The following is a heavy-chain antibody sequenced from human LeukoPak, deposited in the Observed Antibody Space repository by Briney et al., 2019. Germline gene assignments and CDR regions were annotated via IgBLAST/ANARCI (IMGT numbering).Heavy chain of an antibody. CDR1: GYSFTSYW. V-gene: IGHV5-51*01. CDR3: ARHDYVWGSYRSAQFDY. Sequence: GESLKISCKGSGYSFTSYWIGWVRQMPGKGLEWMGIIYPGDSDTRYSPSFQGQVTISADKSIRTAYLRWSSLKASDTAMYYCARHDYVWGSYRSAQFDYWGQGTLVTVSS. CDR2: IYPGDSDT. D-gene: IGHD3-16*02. J-gene: IGHJ4*02.